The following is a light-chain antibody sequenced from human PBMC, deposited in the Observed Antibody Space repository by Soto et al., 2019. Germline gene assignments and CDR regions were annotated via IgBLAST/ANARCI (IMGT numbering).Light chain of an antibody. J-gene: IGKJ1*01. V-gene: IGKV1-39*01. CDR1: QSISNH. CDR2: AAS. Sequence: DIQMTQSPSSLSASVEDRVIITCRASQSISNHLNWYQQKPGKAPKLLIFAASSLQSGVPSRFSGSRSWPDFTLTFSCLKQEEFATCYCPHSHSNRPTFGQGTNVDIK. CDR3: PHSHSNRPT.